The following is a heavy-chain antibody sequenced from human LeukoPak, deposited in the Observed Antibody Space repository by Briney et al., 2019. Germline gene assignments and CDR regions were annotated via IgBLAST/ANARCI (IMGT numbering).Heavy chain of an antibody. CDR2: ISSRSDYI. Sequence: KPGGSLRLSCAASGFTFSSYAMSWVRQAPGKGLEWVSSISSRSDYIYYADSVKGRFTISRDNARNSLYLQMNSLRAEDTAVYYCARDSSDFDLWGRGTLVTVSA. CDR3: ARDSSDFDL. V-gene: IGHV3-21*01. CDR1: GFTFSSYA. J-gene: IGHJ2*01.